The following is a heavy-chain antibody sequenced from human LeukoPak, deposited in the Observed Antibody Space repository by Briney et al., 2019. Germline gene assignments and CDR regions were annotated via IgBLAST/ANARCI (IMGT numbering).Heavy chain of an antibody. CDR2: ISSSGSTI. D-gene: IGHD3-10*01. CDR3: ARSPRTYYYGSGTLNTLGYYYYMDV. Sequence: LSLTCAVNGESLSGYYMSWIRQAPGKGLEWVSYISSSGSTIYYADSVKGRFTISRNNAKNSLYLQMNSLRAEDTAVYYCARSPRTYYYGSGTLNTLGYYYYMDVWGKGTTVTVSS. J-gene: IGHJ6*03. V-gene: IGHV3-11*04. CDR1: GESLSGYY.